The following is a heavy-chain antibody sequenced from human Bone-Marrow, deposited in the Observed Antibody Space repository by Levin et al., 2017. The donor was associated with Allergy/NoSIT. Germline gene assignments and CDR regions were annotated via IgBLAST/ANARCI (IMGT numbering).Heavy chain of an antibody. Sequence: ASVKVSCKASGYTFTSYAITWVRQAPGQGLEWMGWISPYNGNSNYAQKLQGRVTMTTDTSTSTAYMELRSLRSDDTAVYYCATRDHCSSNNCYLVYWGQGTLVTVSS. J-gene: IGHJ4*02. CDR3: ATRDHCSSNNCYLVY. CDR2: ISPYNGNS. V-gene: IGHV1-18*01. CDR1: GYTFTSYA. D-gene: IGHD2-2*01.